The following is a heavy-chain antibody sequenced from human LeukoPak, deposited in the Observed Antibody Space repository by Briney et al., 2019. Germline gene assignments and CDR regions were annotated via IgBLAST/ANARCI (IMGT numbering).Heavy chain of an antibody. D-gene: IGHD1-1*01. CDR3: ASTSVKYAGLDDAFDI. CDR1: GFTVSSNY. V-gene: IGHV3-53*01. Sequence: GGSLRLSCAASGFTVSSNYMSWVRQAPGKGLEWVSVIYSGGSTYYADSVKGRFTISRDNSKNTLYLQMNSLRAEDTAVYYCASTSVKYAGLDDAFDIWGQGTMVTVSS. CDR2: IYSGGST. J-gene: IGHJ3*02.